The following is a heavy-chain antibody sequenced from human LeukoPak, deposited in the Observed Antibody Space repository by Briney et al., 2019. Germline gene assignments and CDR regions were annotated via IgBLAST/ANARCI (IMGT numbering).Heavy chain of an antibody. CDR1: GFTFSSYS. Sequence: GGSLRLSCAASGFTFSSYSMNWVRQAPGKGLEWVSSISSSSSYIYYADSVKGRFTISRDTAKNSLYLQMNSLRAEDTAVYYCARGSSRTPRDYWGQGTLVTVSS. V-gene: IGHV3-21*01. J-gene: IGHJ4*02. CDR3: ARGSSRTPRDY. D-gene: IGHD6-13*01. CDR2: ISSSSSYI.